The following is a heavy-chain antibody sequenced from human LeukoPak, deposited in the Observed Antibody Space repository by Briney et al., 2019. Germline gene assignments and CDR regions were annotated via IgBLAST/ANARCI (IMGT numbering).Heavy chain of an antibody. V-gene: IGHV3-21*01. D-gene: IGHD3-9*01. CDR2: ISSSSSYI. J-gene: IGHJ4*02. Sequence: PGGSLRLSCAASGFTFNNYWMNWVRQAPGKGLEWVSSISSSSSYIYYADSVKGRFTISRDNAKSSLYLQMNSLRAEDTAVYYCARDEDYDILTGYYIPRHFDYWGQGTLVTVSS. CDR1: GFTFNNYW. CDR3: ARDEDYDILTGYYIPRHFDY.